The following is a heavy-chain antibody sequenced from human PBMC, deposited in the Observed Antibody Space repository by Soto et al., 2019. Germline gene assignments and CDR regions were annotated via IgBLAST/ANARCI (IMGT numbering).Heavy chain of an antibody. Sequence: SETLSLTCTVSGGSISSGGYYWSWIRQHPGKALEWIGYIYYGGSTYYNPSLKSRVTISVDTSKNNFSLKLSSVIPADTAVYYCARDRSLTAMDDNWFDPWGQGTLVT. V-gene: IGHV4-31*03. J-gene: IGHJ5*02. CDR1: GGSISSGGYY. D-gene: IGHD5-18*01. CDR3: ARDRSLTAMDDNWFDP. CDR2: IYYGGST.